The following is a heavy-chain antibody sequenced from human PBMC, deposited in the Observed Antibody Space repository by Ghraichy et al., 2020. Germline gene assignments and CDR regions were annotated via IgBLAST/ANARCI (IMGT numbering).Heavy chain of an antibody. Sequence: SETLSLTCAVYGGSFSGYYWSWIRQPPGKGLEWIGEINHSGSTNYNPSLKSRVTISVDTSKNQFSLKLSSVTAADTAVYYCARDLGVVVPAALGTPWGQGTLVTVSS. D-gene: IGHD2-2*01. J-gene: IGHJ5*02. V-gene: IGHV4-34*01. CDR1: GGSFSGYY. CDR3: ARDLGVVVPAALGTP. CDR2: INHSGST.